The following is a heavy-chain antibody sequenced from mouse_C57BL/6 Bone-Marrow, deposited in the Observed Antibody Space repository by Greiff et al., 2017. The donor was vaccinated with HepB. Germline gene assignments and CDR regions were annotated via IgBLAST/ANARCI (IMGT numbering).Heavy chain of an antibody. Sequence: VQLQQSGPELVKPGASVKISCKASGYSFTGYYMNWVKQSPEKSLEWIGEINPSTGGTIYNQKFKAKATLTVDKSSSTAYMQLKSLTSEDSAVYYCARWAIYYGNDWYFDVWGTGTTVTVSS. D-gene: IGHD2-1*01. CDR1: GYSFTGYY. CDR2: INPSTGGT. CDR3: ARWAIYYGNDWYFDV. J-gene: IGHJ1*03. V-gene: IGHV1-42*01.